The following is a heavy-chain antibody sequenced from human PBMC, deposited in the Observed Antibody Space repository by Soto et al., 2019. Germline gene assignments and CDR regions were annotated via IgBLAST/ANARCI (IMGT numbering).Heavy chain of an antibody. Sequence: ASVKVSCKASGYTFTSYYMHWVRQAPGQGHEWMGIINPSGGSASYAQKFQGRVTMTRDTSTSTVYMELSSLRSEDTAVYYCARDGVTMIVVTDYYYYGMDVGGQGTTVTVSS. J-gene: IGHJ6*02. V-gene: IGHV1-46*01. CDR2: INPSGGSA. CDR1: GYTFTSYY. CDR3: ARDGVTMIVVTDYYYYGMDV. D-gene: IGHD3-22*01.